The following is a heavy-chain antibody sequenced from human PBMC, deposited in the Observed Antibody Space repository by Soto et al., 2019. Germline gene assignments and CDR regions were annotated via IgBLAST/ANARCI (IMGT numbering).Heavy chain of an antibody. V-gene: IGHV3-74*01. Sequence: GGSLRLSCAVSGSTFSNDWMHWVRQAPGKGLVWVSHINSDGSSTNYADFVKGRFTIARDNAKNTVYLQMNSLRAEDTAVYYCARDRSYSLDVWGQGTTVTVSS. CDR3: ARDRSYSLDV. CDR2: INSDGSST. CDR1: GSTFSNDW. J-gene: IGHJ6*02.